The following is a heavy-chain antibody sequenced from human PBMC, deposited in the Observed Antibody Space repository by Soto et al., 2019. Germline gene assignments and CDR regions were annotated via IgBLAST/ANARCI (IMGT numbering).Heavy chain of an antibody. CDR2: IKSKTDGGTT. CDR3: TTDYVFGVVIHYYYYGMDV. D-gene: IGHD3-3*01. CDR1: GFTFSNAW. V-gene: IGHV3-15*01. Sequence: PGGPLRLACAASGFTFSNAWMSWVRQAPGKGLEWVGRIKSKTDGGTTDYAAPVKGRFTISRDDSKNTLYLQMNSLKTEDTAVYYCTTDYVFGVVIHYYYYGMDVWGQGTTVTVSS. J-gene: IGHJ6*02.